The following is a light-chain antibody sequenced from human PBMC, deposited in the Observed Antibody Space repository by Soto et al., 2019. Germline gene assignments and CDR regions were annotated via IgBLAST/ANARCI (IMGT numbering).Light chain of an antibody. CDR2: HSS. V-gene: IGKV3-20*01. J-gene: IGKJ4*01. CDR3: QQYASSIT. Sequence: EIVLTQSPGTLSLSPGERATLSCRASQTVSSSYLAWYQRKPCQAPRLLIYHSSSRATGIPDRFSGSGSWTDFTLTISRLEPEDFAVYYCQQYASSITFGGGTKVDI. CDR1: QTVSSSY.